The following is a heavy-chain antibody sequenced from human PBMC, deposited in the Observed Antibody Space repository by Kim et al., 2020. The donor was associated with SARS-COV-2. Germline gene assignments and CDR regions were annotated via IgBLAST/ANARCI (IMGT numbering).Heavy chain of an antibody. V-gene: IGHV3-30*03. D-gene: IGHD5-12*01. Sequence: GGSLRLSCAASGFTFSSYGMHWVRQAPGKGLEWVAVISYDGSNKYYADSVKGRFTISRDNSKNTLYLQMNSLRAEDTAVYYCAGDGYNYGAFDIWGQGTMVTVSS. CDR3: AGDGYNYGAFDI. J-gene: IGHJ3*02. CDR2: ISYDGSNK. CDR1: GFTFSSYG.